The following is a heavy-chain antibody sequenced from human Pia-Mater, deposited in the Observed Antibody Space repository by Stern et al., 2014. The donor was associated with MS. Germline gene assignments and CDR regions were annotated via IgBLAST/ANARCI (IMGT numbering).Heavy chain of an antibody. CDR3: AKGSDFWSGYCDY. Sequence: EVQLVESGGGLVQPGGSLRLSCAASGLTFSTYAMSWVRQVPGKGLEWGSDISGNGGSTYYADSVRGRFTISRDNSKNTLYLQMNSLRAEDKAVYYCAKGSDFWSGYCDYWGQGTLVTVSS. D-gene: IGHD3-3*01. V-gene: IGHV3-23*04. CDR2: ISGNGGST. CDR1: GLTFSTYA. J-gene: IGHJ4*02.